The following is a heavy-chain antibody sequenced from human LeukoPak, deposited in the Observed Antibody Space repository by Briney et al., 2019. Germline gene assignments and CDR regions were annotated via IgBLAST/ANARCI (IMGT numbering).Heavy chain of an antibody. J-gene: IGHJ5*02. CDR1: GGSFSGHY. V-gene: IGHV4-59*10. CDR2: IYTSGTT. D-gene: IGHD3-22*01. Sequence: SETLSLTCAVYGGSFSGHYWSWIRQPAGKGLEWIGRIYTSGTTNYNPSLKSRVTMSVDTSKNQLSLKLSPVTAADTAVYYCASSASGGYYTNWFDPWSQGTLVTVSS. CDR3: ASSASGGYYTNWFDP.